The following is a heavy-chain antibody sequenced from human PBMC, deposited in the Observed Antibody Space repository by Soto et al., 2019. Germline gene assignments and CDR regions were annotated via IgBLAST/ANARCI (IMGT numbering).Heavy chain of an antibody. D-gene: IGHD3-3*01. CDR1: GGTFSSYT. V-gene: IGHV1-69*02. CDR3: ARNPEGGVVIGAFDI. Sequence: ASVKVSCKASGGTFSSYTISWVRQAPGQGLEWMGRIIPILGIANYAQKFQGRVTITADKSTSTAYMELSSLRSEDTAVYYCARNPEGGVVIGAFDIWGQGTMVTVSS. J-gene: IGHJ3*02. CDR2: IIPILGIA.